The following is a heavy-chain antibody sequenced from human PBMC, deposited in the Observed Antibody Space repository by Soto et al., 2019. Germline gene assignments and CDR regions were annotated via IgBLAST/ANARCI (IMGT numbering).Heavy chain of an antibody. Sequence: ASVKVSCKASGYTFTSYAMHWVRQAPGQRLEWMGWINAGNGNTKYSQKFQGRVTITRDTSASTAYMELSSLRSEDTAVYYCARDLGRNGDNDAFDIWGQGTMVTVSS. CDR1: GYTFTSYA. D-gene: IGHD4-17*01. V-gene: IGHV1-3*01. CDR3: ARDLGRNGDNDAFDI. CDR2: INAGNGNT. J-gene: IGHJ3*02.